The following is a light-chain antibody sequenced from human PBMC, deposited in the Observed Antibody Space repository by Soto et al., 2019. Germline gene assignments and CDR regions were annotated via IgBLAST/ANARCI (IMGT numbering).Light chain of an antibody. CDR2: DTS. J-gene: IGKJ4*01. Sequence: EIVMTQSPASLSVSPGERATLSCRASQSVSSNLAWYQQQPGQAPRLLIYDTSTRATGIPARFSGSGSETEFTLTISSLQSEDFAVYYRQQYNNWALTFGGGTKVEIK. V-gene: IGKV3-15*01. CDR1: QSVSSN. CDR3: QQYNNWALT.